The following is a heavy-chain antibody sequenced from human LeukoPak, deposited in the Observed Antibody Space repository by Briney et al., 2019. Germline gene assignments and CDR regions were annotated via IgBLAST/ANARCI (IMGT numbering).Heavy chain of an antibody. Sequence: SETLSLTCTVSGGSISSYYWSWIRQPAGKGLEWIGRIYTSGSTNYNPSLKSRVTISVDKSKNQFSLKLSSVTAADTAVYYCARAQRHHTTGRTGWFDPWGQGTLVTVSS. V-gene: IGHV4-4*07. D-gene: IGHD1-1*01. CDR2: IYTSGST. CDR1: GGSISSYY. J-gene: IGHJ5*02. CDR3: ARAQRHHTTGRTGWFDP.